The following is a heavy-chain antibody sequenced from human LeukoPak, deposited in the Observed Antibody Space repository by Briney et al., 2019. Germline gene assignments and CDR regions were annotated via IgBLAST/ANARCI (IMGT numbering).Heavy chain of an antibody. CDR1: GFTVSSNY. CDR2: IYSGGST. D-gene: IGHD3-3*01. CDR3: ARGLITIFGVVTPPDY. Sequence: GGSLRLSCAASGFTVSSNYMSWFRQAPGKGLEWVSVIYSGGSTYYADSVMGRFTISRDNSKNTLYLQMNSLRAENTAVYYCARGLITIFGVVTPPDYWGQGTLVTVSS. J-gene: IGHJ4*02. V-gene: IGHV3-66*02.